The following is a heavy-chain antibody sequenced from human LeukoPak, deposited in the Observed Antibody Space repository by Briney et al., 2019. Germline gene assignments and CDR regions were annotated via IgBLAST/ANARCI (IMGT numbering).Heavy chain of an antibody. V-gene: IGHV3-21*01. D-gene: IGHD6-19*01. CDR3: ARVGYSSGWYGWFGP. Sequence: GGSLRLSCAASGFTFSSYGMNWVRQAPGKGLEWVSSISSSSSYIYYADSVKGRFTISRDDAKNSLFLQMNSLRAEDTAVYYCARVGYSSGWYGWFGPWGQGTLVTVSS. CDR2: ISSSSSYI. J-gene: IGHJ5*02. CDR1: GFTFSSYG.